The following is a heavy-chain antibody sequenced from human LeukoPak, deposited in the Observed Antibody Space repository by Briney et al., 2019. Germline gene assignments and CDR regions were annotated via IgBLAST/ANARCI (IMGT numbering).Heavy chain of an antibody. CDR3: ARGLAEGDAFDI. CDR2: ISTYNGNT. V-gene: IGHV1-18*01. D-gene: IGHD3-16*01. J-gene: IGHJ3*02. Sequence: ASVKVSCKASGYTFTSYSINWVRQAPGQGLEWMGWISTYNGNTNYAQKLQGRVTMTTDTSTSTAYMELRSLTSDDTAVYYCARGLAEGDAFDIWGQGTMVTVSS. CDR1: GYTFTSYS.